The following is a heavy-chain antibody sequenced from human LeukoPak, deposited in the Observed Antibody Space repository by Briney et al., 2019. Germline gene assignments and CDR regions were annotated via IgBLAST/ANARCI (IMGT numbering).Heavy chain of an antibody. Sequence: PGGSLRLSCAASGFTFSSYWMSWVRQAPGKGLEWVANIKQDGSEKYYVDSVKGRFTISRDNAKNSLYLQMNSLRAEDTAVYYCARDYYDSSGYYGDAFDIWGQGTMVTVSS. V-gene: IGHV3-7*01. D-gene: IGHD3-22*01. J-gene: IGHJ3*02. CDR3: ARDYYDSSGYYGDAFDI. CDR1: GFTFSSYW. CDR2: IKQDGSEK.